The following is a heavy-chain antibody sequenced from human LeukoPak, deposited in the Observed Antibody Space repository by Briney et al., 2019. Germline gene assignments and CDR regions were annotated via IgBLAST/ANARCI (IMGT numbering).Heavy chain of an antibody. D-gene: IGHD3-10*01. V-gene: IGHV4-38-2*01. Sequence: SETLSLTCAVSGYSISSGHYWGWIRQPPGKGLEWIGSMYHSGSTYYNPSLKSRVIISVDTSKNQFSLRLSSVTAADTAVYYCARHRGNYFDYWGQGTLVTVSS. CDR2: MYHSGST. CDR3: ARHRGNYFDY. CDR1: GYSISSGHY. J-gene: IGHJ4*02.